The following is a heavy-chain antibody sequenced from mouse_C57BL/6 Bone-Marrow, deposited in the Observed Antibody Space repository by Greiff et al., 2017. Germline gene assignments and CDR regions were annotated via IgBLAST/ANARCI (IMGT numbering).Heavy chain of an antibody. CDR3: ARGKLGTYDCVIYYALAY. V-gene: IGHV1-19*01. D-gene: IGHD2-4*01. J-gene: IGHJ4*01. Sequence: VQLQQSGPVLVKPGASVKMSCKASGYTFTDYYMNWVKQSHGKSLEWIGVINPYNGGTSYNQKFKGKATLTVDKSSSTAYMELNSLTSVASAVYYCARGKLGTYDCVIYYALAYWGQGTSVTVSA. CDR1: GYTFTDYY. CDR2: INPYNGGT.